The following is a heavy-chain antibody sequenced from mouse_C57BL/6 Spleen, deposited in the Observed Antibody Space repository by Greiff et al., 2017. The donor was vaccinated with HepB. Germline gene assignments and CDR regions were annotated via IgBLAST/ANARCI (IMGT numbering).Heavy chain of an antibody. CDR1: GYSITSDY. D-gene: IGHD2-2*01. V-gene: IGHV3-8*01. J-gene: IGHJ2*01. CDR3: AKSLGLRRGYYFDY. CDR2: ISYSGST. Sequence: EVQLQQSGPGLAKPSQTLSLTCSVTGYSITSDYWNWIRKFPGNKLEYIGYISYSGSTCYNPSLKSRISITRDTSKNQYYLQLNSVTTEDTATYYCAKSLGLRRGYYFDYWGQGTTLTVSP.